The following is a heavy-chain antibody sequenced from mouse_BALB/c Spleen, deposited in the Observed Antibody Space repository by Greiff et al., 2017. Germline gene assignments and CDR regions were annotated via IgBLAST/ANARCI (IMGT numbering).Heavy chain of an antibody. CDR3: ARVITTVVALRGAMYY. V-gene: IGHV5-9-4*01. Sequence: EVKLVESGGGLVKPGGSLKLSCAASGFTFSSYAMSWVRQSPEKRLEWVAEISSGGSYTYYPDTVTGRFTISRDNAKNTLYLEMSSLRSEDTAMYYCARVITTVVALRGAMYYWGQGTSVTVSS. J-gene: IGHJ4*01. CDR1: GFTFSSYA. CDR2: ISSGGSYT. D-gene: IGHD1-1*01.